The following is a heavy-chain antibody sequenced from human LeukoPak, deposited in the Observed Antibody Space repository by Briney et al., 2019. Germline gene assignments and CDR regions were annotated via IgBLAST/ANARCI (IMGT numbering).Heavy chain of an antibody. CDR1: GGSISSYY. CDR3: ARDFQDPYYYDSSGYKADAFDI. Sequence: SETLSLTCTVSGGSISSYYWSWIRQPPGQGLEWIGYVYYSGSTNYNPSLKSRVTISVDTSKNQFSLKLSSVTAADTAVYYCARDFQDPYYYDSSGYKADAFDIWGQGTMVTASS. CDR2: VYYSGST. J-gene: IGHJ3*02. D-gene: IGHD3-22*01. V-gene: IGHV4-59*01.